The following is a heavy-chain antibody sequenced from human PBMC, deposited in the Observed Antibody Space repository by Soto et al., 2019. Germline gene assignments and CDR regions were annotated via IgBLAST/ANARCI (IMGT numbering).Heavy chain of an antibody. D-gene: IGHD1-26*01. V-gene: IGHV3-9*01. Sequence: EVQLVESGGGLVQPGRSLRLSCAASGFTFDDYAMHWVRQAPGKGLEGVSGISWNSGSIGYADSVKGRFTISRDNAKNSLYLQMNSLRAEDTALYYCAKEIVGAPGWFDPWGQGTLVTVSS. CDR1: GFTFDDYA. J-gene: IGHJ5*02. CDR2: ISWNSGSI. CDR3: AKEIVGAPGWFDP.